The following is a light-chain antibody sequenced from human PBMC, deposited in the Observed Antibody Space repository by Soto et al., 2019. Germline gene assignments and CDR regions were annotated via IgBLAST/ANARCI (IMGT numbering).Light chain of an antibody. CDR3: QHADSFPLIT. CDR2: AAS. J-gene: IGKJ5*01. CDR1: EDISTW. Sequence: DIQMTQSPSSVSASVGDRVTITCRSSEDISTWLAWYQQKPGKAPKLLIYAASSLQSGVPSRFSGSGSGTDFTLTISSLQPADFATYYCQHADSFPLITFGQGKRMEIK. V-gene: IGKV1-12*01.